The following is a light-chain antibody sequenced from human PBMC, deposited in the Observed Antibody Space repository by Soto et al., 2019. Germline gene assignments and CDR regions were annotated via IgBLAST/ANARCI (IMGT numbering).Light chain of an antibody. V-gene: IGKV4-1*01. CDR2: WAS. Sequence: DIVMTQSPDSLAVYLGERATINCKSGQSVLYSSNNKNYLAWYQQKPGQPPKLLIYWASTRESGVPDRFSGSGSGTDFTLTSSSLQAEDVAIYYCQQYYDTTPTFGPGTKVDIK. CDR3: QQYYDTTPT. CDR1: QSVLYSSNNKNY. J-gene: IGKJ3*01.